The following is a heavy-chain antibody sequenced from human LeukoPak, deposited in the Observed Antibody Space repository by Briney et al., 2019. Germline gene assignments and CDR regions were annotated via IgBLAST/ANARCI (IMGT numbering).Heavy chain of an antibody. J-gene: IGHJ4*02. CDR3: ARHLRDGYPRIFDY. Sequence: PSETLSLTCTVSGGPISSSSYYWGWIRQPPGKGLEWIGYIYYSGSTNYNPSLKSRVTISVDTSKNQFSLKLSSVTAADTAVYYCARHLRDGYPRIFDYWGQGTLVTVSS. V-gene: IGHV4-61*05. D-gene: IGHD5-24*01. CDR2: IYYSGST. CDR1: GGPISSSSYY.